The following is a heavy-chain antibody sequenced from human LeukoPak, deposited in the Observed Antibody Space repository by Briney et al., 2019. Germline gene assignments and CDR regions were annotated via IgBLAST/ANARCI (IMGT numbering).Heavy chain of an antibody. V-gene: IGHV1-8*01. J-gene: IGHJ6*03. CDR1: GYTFTSYD. CDR2: VNPNGGNT. Sequence: ASVKVSCKASGYTFTSYDINWVRQATGQGLEWMGWVNPNGGNTGYAQKFQGRVTMTRNTSISTAYMELSSMRSEDTAVYYCARGYCSGGSCYFDAFYSMDVWGKGTTVTVSS. D-gene: IGHD2-15*01. CDR3: ARGYCSGGSCYFDAFYSMDV.